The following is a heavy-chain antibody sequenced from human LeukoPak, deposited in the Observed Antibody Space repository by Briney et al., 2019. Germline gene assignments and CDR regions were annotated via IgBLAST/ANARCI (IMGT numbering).Heavy chain of an antibody. D-gene: IGHD6-6*01. J-gene: IGHJ4*02. CDR3: ASRSSVPGTGPG. CDR1: GFTFSSYA. CDR2: ISGSGGST. Sequence: GGSLRLSCAASGFTFSSYAMSWVRQAPGKGLEWVSAISGSGGSTYYADSVKGRFTISRDNAKDSLYLHMNSLRAEDTAVYYCASRSSVPGTGPGWGQGTLVTVSS. V-gene: IGHV3-23*01.